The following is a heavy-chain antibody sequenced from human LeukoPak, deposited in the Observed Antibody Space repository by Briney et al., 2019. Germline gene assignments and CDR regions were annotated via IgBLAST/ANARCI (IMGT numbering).Heavy chain of an antibody. J-gene: IGHJ4*02. CDR3: ARGSHMVTTNKKRDGYNTIDY. CDR1: GGSFSGYY. CDR2: INHSGST. D-gene: IGHD5-24*01. Sequence: NASETLSLTCAVYGGSFSGYYWSWIRQPPGKGLEWIGEINHSGSTNYNPSLKSRVTISVDTSKNQFSLKLSSVTAADTAVYYCARGSHMVTTNKKRDGYNTIDYWGQGTLVTVSS. V-gene: IGHV4-34*01.